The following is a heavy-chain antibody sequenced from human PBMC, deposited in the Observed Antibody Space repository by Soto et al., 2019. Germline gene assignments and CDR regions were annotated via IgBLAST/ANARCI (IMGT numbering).Heavy chain of an antibody. CDR1: GGTFSSYA. J-gene: IGHJ6*02. CDR2: IIPIFGTA. D-gene: IGHD2-15*01. CDR3: ARERYCSGGSCYNYYYYGMDV. V-gene: IGHV1-69*12. Sequence: QVQLVQSGAEVKKPGSSVKVSCKASGGTFSSYAISWVRQAPGQGLEWMGGIIPIFGTANYAQKFQGRVTITADESTSTAYMELSSLRSEDTAVYYCARERYCSGGSCYNYYYYGMDVWGQGTTVTVSS.